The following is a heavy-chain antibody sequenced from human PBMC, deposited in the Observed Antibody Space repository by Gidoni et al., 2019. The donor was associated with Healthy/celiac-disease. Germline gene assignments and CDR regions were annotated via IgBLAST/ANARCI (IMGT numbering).Heavy chain of an antibody. Sequence: QLQLQESGPGLVKPSETLSLTCTVSGGSISSSSYYWGWIRQPPGKGLEWIGSIYYSGSTYYNPSLKSRVTISVDTSKNQFSLKLSSVTAADTAVYYCARHRGTKWLQYYFDYWGQGTLVTVSS. J-gene: IGHJ4*02. CDR2: IYYSGST. V-gene: IGHV4-39*01. CDR1: GGSISSSSYY. CDR3: ARHRGTKWLQYYFDY. D-gene: IGHD5-12*01.